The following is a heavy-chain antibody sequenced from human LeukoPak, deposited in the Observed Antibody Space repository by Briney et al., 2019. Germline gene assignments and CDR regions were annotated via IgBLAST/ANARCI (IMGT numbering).Heavy chain of an antibody. CDR2: ISSNGGIT. CDR1: GFTFSNYA. V-gene: IGHV3-64D*09. CDR3: VKDKYPVVVAATLDY. Sequence: PGGSLRLSCSASGFTFSNYAVHWVRQAPGKGLEYVSDISSNGGITYYADSVKGRSTVSRDNSKNMLYLQMNSLRAEDTAVYYCVKDKYPVVVAATLDYWGQGILVTVSS. J-gene: IGHJ4*02. D-gene: IGHD2-15*01.